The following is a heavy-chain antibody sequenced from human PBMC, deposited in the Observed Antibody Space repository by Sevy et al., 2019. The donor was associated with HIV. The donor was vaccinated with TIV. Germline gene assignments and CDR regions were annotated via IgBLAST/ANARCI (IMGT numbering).Heavy chain of an antibody. CDR2: LSFGCGEL. CDR1: GFTFSKYS. V-gene: IGHV3-23*01. CDR3: ARAGCTKPHDY. J-gene: IGHJ4*02. D-gene: IGHD2-8*01. Sequence: GGSLRLSCAASGFTFSKYSMSWVRQPPGKGLEWVSTLSFGCGELNYADSVKGRFTISRDNSNSSVYLQMHYLRPEDTAVYYCARAGCTKPHDYGGQGTLITVSS.